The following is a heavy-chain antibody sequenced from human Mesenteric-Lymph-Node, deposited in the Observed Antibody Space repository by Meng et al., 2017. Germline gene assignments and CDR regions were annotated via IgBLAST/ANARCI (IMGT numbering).Heavy chain of an antibody. CDR2: IKSKTDGGTT. Sequence: GESLKISCAASGFTFSNAWMSWVRQAPGKGLEWVGRIKSKTDGGTTDYAAPVKGRFTISRDDSKNTPYLQMNSLKTEDTAVYYCTTGPHYYGSGSYLYWGQGTLVTVSS. CDR3: TTGPHYYGSGSYLY. D-gene: IGHD3-10*01. V-gene: IGHV3-15*01. CDR1: GFTFSNAW. J-gene: IGHJ4*02.